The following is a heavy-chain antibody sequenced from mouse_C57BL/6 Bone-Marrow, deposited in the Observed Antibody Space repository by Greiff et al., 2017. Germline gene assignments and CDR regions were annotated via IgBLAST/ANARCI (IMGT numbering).Heavy chain of an antibody. CDR2: IEPEDGDT. Sequence: EVQLQQSGAELVRPGASVKLSCTASGFNINDYYMHWVKQRPEQGLEWIGRIEPEDGDTEYAPKFQGKATMTADTSSNTAYLQLSSLTSEDTAVYYCTTNYGSSDWYFDVWGTGTTVTVSS. J-gene: IGHJ1*03. V-gene: IGHV14-1*01. D-gene: IGHD1-1*01. CDR3: TTNYGSSDWYFDV. CDR1: GFNINDYY.